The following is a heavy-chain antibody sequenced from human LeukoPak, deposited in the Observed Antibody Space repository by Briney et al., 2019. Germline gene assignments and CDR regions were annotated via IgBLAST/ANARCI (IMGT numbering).Heavy chain of an antibody. CDR3: ASRTDGNAFDI. D-gene: IGHD3/OR15-3a*01. Sequence: SETLSLTCAVYGGSFSGYYWSWIRQPPGKGLEWIGEINHSGSTNYNPSLKSRVTISVDTSKNQFSLKLRSVTAADTAVYYCASRTDGNAFDIWGQGTMVTVSS. CDR2: INHSGST. V-gene: IGHV4-34*01. CDR1: GGSFSGYY. J-gene: IGHJ3*02.